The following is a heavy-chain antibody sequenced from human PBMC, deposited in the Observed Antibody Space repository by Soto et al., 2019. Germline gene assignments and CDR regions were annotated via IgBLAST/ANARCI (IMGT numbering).Heavy chain of an antibody. V-gene: IGHV4-38-2*02. D-gene: IGHD6-19*01. CDR1: SSSINSRYY. CDR2: IYHSGST. J-gene: IGHJ4*02. Sequence: PSETLSLTCTVSSSSINSRYYWGWIRQTPGKGLEWIASIYHSGSTHYNPSLKSRATISVDTSNNQFSLRLSSVTAADTAVYYCARNTSGRNFGYWGQGTQVTVSS. CDR3: ARNTSGRNFGY.